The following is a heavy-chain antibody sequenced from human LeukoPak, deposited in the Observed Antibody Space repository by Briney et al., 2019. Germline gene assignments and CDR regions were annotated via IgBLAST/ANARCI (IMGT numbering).Heavy chain of an antibody. CDR3: ASGQVRRL. CDR2: INHSGST. D-gene: IGHD3-10*01. CDR1: GGSFSGYY. J-gene: IGHJ4*02. V-gene: IGHV4-34*01. Sequence: AETLSLTCAVYGGSFSGYYWSWIRQPPGKGLEWIGEINHSGSTNYNPSLKSRVTISVDTSKSQFSLKLSSVTAADTAVYYCASGQVRRLWGQGTLVTVSS.